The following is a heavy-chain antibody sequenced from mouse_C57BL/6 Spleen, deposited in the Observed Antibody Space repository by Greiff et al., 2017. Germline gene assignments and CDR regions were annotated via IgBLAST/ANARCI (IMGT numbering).Heavy chain of an antibody. CDR1: GYSITSGYY. CDR2: ISYDGSN. Sequence: VQLKESGPGLVKPSQSLSLTCSVTGYSITSGYYWNWIRQFPGNKLEWMGYISYDGSNNYNPSLKNRISITRDTSTNQFFLKLNSVTTEDTATYYCARRAYYGYDVDFDYWGQGTTLTVSS. J-gene: IGHJ2*01. CDR3: ARRAYYGYDVDFDY. D-gene: IGHD2-9*01. V-gene: IGHV3-6*01.